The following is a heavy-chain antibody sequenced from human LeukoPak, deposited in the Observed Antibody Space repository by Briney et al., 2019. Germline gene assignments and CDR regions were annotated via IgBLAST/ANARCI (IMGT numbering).Heavy chain of an antibody. CDR1: GGSISSYY. CDR3: ARDEPYDFWSGYYDSNAFDI. D-gene: IGHD3-3*01. CDR2: IYYSGST. J-gene: IGHJ3*02. V-gene: IGHV4-59*12. Sequence: NTSEALSLTCTVSGGSISSYYWSWIRQPPGKGLEWIGYIYYSGSTNYNPSLKSRVTISVDTSKNQFSLKLSSVTAADTAVYYCARDEPYDFWSGYYDSNAFDIWGQGTMVTVSS.